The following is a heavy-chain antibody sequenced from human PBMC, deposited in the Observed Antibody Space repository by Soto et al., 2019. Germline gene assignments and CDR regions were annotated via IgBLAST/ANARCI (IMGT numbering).Heavy chain of an antibody. Sequence: SETLSLTCAVSGGPISGYHWGWIRRPPGGGLEWIGYIFYGGDTKYNPSVNSRVTISVDMSKNHFSLQLKSVTAADTAVYYCASSNIAAAGFYYYGMDVWGRGTTVTVSS. D-gene: IGHD6-13*01. CDR2: IFYGGDT. CDR3: ASSNIAAAGFYYYGMDV. V-gene: IGHV4-59*01. J-gene: IGHJ6*02. CDR1: GGPISGYH.